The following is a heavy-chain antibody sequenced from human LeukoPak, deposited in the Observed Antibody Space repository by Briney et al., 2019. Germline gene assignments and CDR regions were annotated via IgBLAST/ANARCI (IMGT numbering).Heavy chain of an antibody. CDR1: GDSISGYY. V-gene: IGHV4-4*09. D-gene: IGHD3-22*01. Sequence: SETLSLTCTVPGDSISGYYWSWIRQTPGRGLEWIASIHSSGTTKYNPSLKSRVTMSVDTSKNQFSLRLTSVTAADTAVYFCARGYFDTSGSSNPFDYWGQGALVTVSS. CDR3: ARGYFDTSGSSNPFDY. J-gene: IGHJ4*02. CDR2: IHSSGTT.